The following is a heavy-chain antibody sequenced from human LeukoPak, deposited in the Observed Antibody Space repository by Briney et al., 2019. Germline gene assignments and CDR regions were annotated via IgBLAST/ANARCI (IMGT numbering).Heavy chain of an antibody. CDR2: FDPEDGET. V-gene: IGHV1-24*01. CDR1: GHTLTELS. J-gene: IGHJ4*02. Sequence: ASVKVSCKVSGHTLTELSMHWVRQAPGKGLEWMGGFDPEDGETIYAQKFQGRVTMTEDTSTDTAYMELSSLRSEDTAVYYCATVPIGSGWYRPPPHDYWGQGTLVTVSS. D-gene: IGHD6-19*01. CDR3: ATVPIGSGWYRPPPHDY.